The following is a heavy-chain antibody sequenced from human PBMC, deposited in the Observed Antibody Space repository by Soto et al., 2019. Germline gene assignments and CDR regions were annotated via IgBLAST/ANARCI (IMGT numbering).Heavy chain of an antibody. CDR1: GVNFSTHS. J-gene: IGHJ6*03. V-gene: IGHV3-23*01. CDR2: ITGVGDTP. CDR3: ARNLDFYYYVDV. Sequence: EVQLLESGGDFVQAGGALKLPCAGSGVNFSTHSMDWVRPAPGQGLEWGAAITGVGDTPYYADSVKGRFTISRENSQSTLFLQMDSLRAGDTALYFCARNLDFYYYVDVWGKGTRVTVSS.